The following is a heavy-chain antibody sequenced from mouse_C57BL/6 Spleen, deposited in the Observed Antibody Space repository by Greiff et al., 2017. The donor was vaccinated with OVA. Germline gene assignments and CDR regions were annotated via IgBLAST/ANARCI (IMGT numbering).Heavy chain of an antibody. CDR2: IWTGGGT. J-gene: IGHJ4*01. CDR1: GFSLTSYA. CDR3: ARTGGDYDGDYAMDY. D-gene: IGHD2-4*01. V-gene: IGHV2-9-1*01. Sequence: VKVVESGPGLVAPSQSLSITCTVSGFSLTSYAISWVRQPPGKGLEWLGVIWTGGGTNYNSALKSRLSISKDNSKSQVFLKMNSLQTDDTARYYCARTGGDYDGDYAMDYWGQGTSVTVSS.